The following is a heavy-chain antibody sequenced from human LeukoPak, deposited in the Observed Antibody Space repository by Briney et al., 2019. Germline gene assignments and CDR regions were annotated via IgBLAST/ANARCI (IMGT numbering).Heavy chain of an antibody. CDR1: GYTFTSYA. Sequence: GSVKVSCTASGYTFTSYAMNRVRQAPGQGLEWMGWINTNTGNPTNAPGFTGGFVFHLDTPVRTASLQISSLKAEDTAVYYCARSYCDILTGYYVGENWFDPWGQGTLVTVSS. CDR2: INTNTGNP. CDR3: ARSYCDILTGYYVGENWFDP. J-gene: IGHJ5*02. D-gene: IGHD3-9*01. V-gene: IGHV7-4-1*02.